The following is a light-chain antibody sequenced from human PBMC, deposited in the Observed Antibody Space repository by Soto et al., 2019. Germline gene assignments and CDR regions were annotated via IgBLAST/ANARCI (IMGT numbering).Light chain of an antibody. Sequence: EIVLTQSPGTLSLSPGERATLSCRASQSVRSSYLAWYQQKPGQAPRLLIYGASSRATGIPDRFSVSGSGTDFTLTINRLEPEDLEVYYCQQYGDSPTFGGETKVEIK. CDR1: QSVRSSY. V-gene: IGKV3-20*01. CDR3: QQYGDSPT. CDR2: GAS. J-gene: IGKJ4*01.